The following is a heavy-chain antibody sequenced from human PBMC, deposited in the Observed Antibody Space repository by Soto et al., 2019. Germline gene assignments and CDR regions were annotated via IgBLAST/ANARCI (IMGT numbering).Heavy chain of an antibody. CDR3: ASPGGDYFLNWFDP. J-gene: IGHJ5*02. CDR2: ISYDGSNK. CDR1: GFTFSSYA. Sequence: QVQLVESGGGVVQPGRSLRLSCAASGFTFSSYAIHWVRQAPGKGLEWVAVISYDGSNKYYEDSVKGRFTISRDNSKNTLYLQMSSLRAEDTAVYYCASPGGDYFLNWFDPWGQGTLVTVSS. D-gene: IGHD2-21*02. V-gene: IGHV3-30-3*01.